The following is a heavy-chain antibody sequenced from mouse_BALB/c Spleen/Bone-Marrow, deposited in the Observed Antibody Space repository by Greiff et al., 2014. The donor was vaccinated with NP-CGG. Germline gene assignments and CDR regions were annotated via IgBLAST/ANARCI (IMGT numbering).Heavy chain of an antibody. CDR1: GFTFSSYG. Sequence: EVQLVESGGGLVQPGGSLKLSCAASGFTFSSYGMSWVRQTPDKRLELVATINSNGGSTYYPDSVKGRFTISRDNAKNTLYLQMSSLKSEDTAMYYCARDYYGRSYVMDYWGQGTSVTVSS. CDR2: INSNGGST. D-gene: IGHD1-1*01. CDR3: ARDYYGRSYVMDY. J-gene: IGHJ4*01. V-gene: IGHV5-6-3*01.